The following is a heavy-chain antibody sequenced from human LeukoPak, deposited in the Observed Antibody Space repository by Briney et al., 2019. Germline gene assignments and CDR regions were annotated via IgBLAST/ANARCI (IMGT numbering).Heavy chain of an antibody. CDR3: ASIWFGELARDY. CDR1: GFTFSSYE. CDR2: ISSSGSNI. Sequence: GGSLRLSCAASGFTFSSYEMNWVRQAPGKGLEWVSYISSSGSNIYYADSVKGRFTISRDNAKNSLYLQMNSLRAEDTAVYYCASIWFGELARDYWGQGTLVNVSS. D-gene: IGHD3-10*01. J-gene: IGHJ4*02. V-gene: IGHV3-48*03.